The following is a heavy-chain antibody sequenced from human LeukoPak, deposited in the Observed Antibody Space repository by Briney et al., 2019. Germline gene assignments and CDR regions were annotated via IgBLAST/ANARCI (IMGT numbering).Heavy chain of an antibody. Sequence: SETLSLTCAVYGGSFSSYYWSWIRQPAGKGLEWIGHIYTSGSANYNPSLKSRVTISVDTSKNQFSLKLSSVTATDTAVYYCARGGPYCSGGGCYSRTSHWFDPWGQGTLVTVSS. J-gene: IGHJ5*02. CDR1: GGSFSSYY. D-gene: IGHD2-15*01. CDR2: IYTSGSA. V-gene: IGHV4-59*10. CDR3: ARGGPYCSGGGCYSRTSHWFDP.